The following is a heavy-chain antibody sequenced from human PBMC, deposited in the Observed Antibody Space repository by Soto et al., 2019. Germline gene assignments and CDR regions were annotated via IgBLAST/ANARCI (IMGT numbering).Heavy chain of an antibody. CDR3: ARDGEGRAAAGMVS. V-gene: IGHV1-3*01. D-gene: IGHD6-13*01. CDR2: INVVNGET. CDR1: GFIFTSSL. J-gene: IGHJ4*02. Sequence: GASVKVSSDASGFIFTSSLTLWVRQAHGQRLEWMGWINVVNGETRFSQKFQGRFTITRNTSASTAFMELSSLRSEDTAVYYCARDGEGRAAAGMVSRGQGTLVTVPQ.